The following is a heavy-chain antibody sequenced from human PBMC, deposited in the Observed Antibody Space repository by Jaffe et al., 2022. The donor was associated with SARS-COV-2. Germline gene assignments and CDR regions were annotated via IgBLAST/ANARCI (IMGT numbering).Heavy chain of an antibody. Sequence: EVQLVESGGGLVQPGGSLRLSCAASNFTFSFFEMNWVRQAPGKGLEWVSYISGGGSTIYFADSVKGRFSISRDNAKNSLYLQMNSLRVEDTALYYCARGSDYGDYGDAFDIWGQGTMVTVSS. V-gene: IGHV3-48*03. D-gene: IGHD4-17*01. J-gene: IGHJ3*02. CDR1: NFTFSFFE. CDR2: ISGGGSTI. CDR3: ARGSDYGDYGDAFDI.